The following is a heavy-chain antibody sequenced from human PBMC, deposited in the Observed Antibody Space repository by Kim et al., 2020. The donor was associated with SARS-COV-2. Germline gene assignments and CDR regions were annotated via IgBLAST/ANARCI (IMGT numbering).Heavy chain of an antibody. Sequence: GGSLRLSCAASGFSFSSVWMIWVRQAPGKGLEYVCRIKSKTDGGTTDYAAPGQCRFTISREDSTNTLYLQMNSLKTEDTSVYYCTTDRPLGCDWGQGTLVAV. CDR1: GFSFSSVW. D-gene: IGHD7-27*01. CDR3: TTDRPLGCD. V-gene: IGHV3-15*01. J-gene: IGHJ4*02. CDR2: IKSKTDGGTT.